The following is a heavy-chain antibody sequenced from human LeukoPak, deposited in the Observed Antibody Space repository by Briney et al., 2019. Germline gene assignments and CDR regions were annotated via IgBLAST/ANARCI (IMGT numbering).Heavy chain of an antibody. CDR2: ISWNSGSI. J-gene: IGHJ4*02. D-gene: IGHD6-13*01. CDR3: AKEQTTGIAADPYLDY. Sequence: GGSLRLSCAASGFTFDDYAMHWVRQAPGKGLEWVSGISWNSGSIGYADSVKGRFTISRDNAKNSLYLQMNSLRAEDTALYYCAKEQTTGIAADPYLDYWGQGTLVTVSS. V-gene: IGHV3-9*01. CDR1: GFTFDDYA.